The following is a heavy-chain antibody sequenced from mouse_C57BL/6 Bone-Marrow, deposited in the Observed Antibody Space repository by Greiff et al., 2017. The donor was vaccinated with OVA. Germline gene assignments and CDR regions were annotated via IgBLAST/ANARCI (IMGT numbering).Heavy chain of an antibody. CDR1: GYTFTSYW. CDR2: IDPSDSYT. CDR3: ARSRYYYGSSYYFDY. Sequence: QVQLQQPGAELVKPGASVKLSCKASGYTFTSYWMQWVKQRPGQGLEWIGEIDPSDSYTNYNQKFKGKATLTVDTASSKAYMQLSSLTSEDSAVYYCARSRYYYGSSYYFDYWGQGTTLTVSS. D-gene: IGHD1-1*01. J-gene: IGHJ2*01. V-gene: IGHV1-50*01.